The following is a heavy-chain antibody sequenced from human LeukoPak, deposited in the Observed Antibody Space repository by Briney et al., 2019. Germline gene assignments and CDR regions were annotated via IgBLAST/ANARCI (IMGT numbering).Heavy chain of an antibody. V-gene: IGHV1-69*01. J-gene: IGHJ4*02. CDR3: ARARTYYYESRGSQAFDN. CDR2: IIPIFVTA. CDR1: GGTFSSYV. Sequence: SVKVSCKASGGTFSSYVISWVRQAPGQGLEWMGGIIPIFVTANDAQKFQGRVTITADESTSTAYMELSSLRYEDTAVYYCARARTYYYESRGSQAFDNWGQGTLVTVSS. D-gene: IGHD3-22*01.